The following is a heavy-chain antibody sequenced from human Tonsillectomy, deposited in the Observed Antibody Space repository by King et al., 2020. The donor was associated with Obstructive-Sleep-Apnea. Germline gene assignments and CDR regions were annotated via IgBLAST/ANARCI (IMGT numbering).Heavy chain of an antibody. J-gene: IGHJ4*02. CDR2: ISYSGST. CDR3: ARDRVGRDGYNRFDY. V-gene: IGHV4-59*01. CDR1: GGSINSYY. Sequence: MQLQESGPGLVKPSETRSLTCTVSGGSINSYYWSWIRQTPGKGLAWIGYISYSGSTNYNPSLKSRVTISVDTSKNQFSLKLSSVTAADTAGYYCARDRVGRDGYNRFDYWGQGTLVTVSS. D-gene: IGHD5-24*01.